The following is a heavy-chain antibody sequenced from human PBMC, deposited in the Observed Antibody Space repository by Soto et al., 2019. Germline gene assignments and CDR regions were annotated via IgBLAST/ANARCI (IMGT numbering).Heavy chain of an antibody. V-gene: IGHV3-23*01. Sequence: GSLRLSCAASGFTFSSYAMSWVRQAPGKGLEWASAISGSGGSTYYADSVKGRFTISRDNSKNTLYLQMNSLRAEDTAVYYCAKDPLPYGGNWFDPWGQGTQVTVSS. CDR2: ISGSGGST. CDR1: GFTFSSYA. D-gene: IGHD4-17*01. CDR3: AKDPLPYGGNWFDP. J-gene: IGHJ5*02.